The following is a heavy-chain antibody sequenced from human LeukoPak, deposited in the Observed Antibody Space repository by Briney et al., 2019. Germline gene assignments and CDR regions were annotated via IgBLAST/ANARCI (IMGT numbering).Heavy chain of an antibody. Sequence: GASVKVSCKASGYTFTSYGISWVRQAPGQGLEWMGWISAYNGNTNYAQKLQGRVTMTRDMSTSTVYMELSSLRSEDTAVYYCARDGVVTRKGSAPHHFDYWGQGTLVAVSS. V-gene: IGHV1-18*01. J-gene: IGHJ4*02. D-gene: IGHD3-3*01. CDR1: GYTFTSYG. CDR2: ISAYNGNT. CDR3: ARDGVVTRKGSAPHHFDY.